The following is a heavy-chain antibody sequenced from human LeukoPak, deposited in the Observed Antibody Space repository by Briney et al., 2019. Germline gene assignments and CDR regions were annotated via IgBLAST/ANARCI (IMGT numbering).Heavy chain of an antibody. D-gene: IGHD3-10*01. Sequence: SETLSLTCTVSGGSISSSSYYWGWIRQPPGKGLEWIGSIYYSGSTYYNPSLKSRVTISVDTSKNQFSLKLSSVTAADAAVYYCARHEKLYYGSGSYLGWGQGTLVTVSS. J-gene: IGHJ4*02. CDR1: GGSISSSSYY. CDR2: IYYSGST. V-gene: IGHV4-39*01. CDR3: ARHEKLYYGSGSYLG.